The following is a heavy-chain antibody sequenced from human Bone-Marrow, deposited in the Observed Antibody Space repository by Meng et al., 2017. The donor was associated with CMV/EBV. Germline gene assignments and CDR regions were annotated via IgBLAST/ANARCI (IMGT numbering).Heavy chain of an antibody. CDR3: AGDGAPYYDFWSGFSYGMDV. CDR2: ISSSSSTI. D-gene: IGHD3-3*01. Sequence: LSLTCAASGFTFSSYSMNWVRQAPGKGLEWVSYISSSSSTIYYADSVKGRFTISRDNAKNSLYLQMNSLRAEDTAVYYCAGDGAPYYDFWSGFSYGMDVWGQGTTVTVAS. J-gene: IGHJ6*02. V-gene: IGHV3-48*04. CDR1: GFTFSSYS.